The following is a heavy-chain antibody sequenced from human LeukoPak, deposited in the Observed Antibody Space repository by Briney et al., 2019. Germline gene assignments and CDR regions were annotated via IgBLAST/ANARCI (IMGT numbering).Heavy chain of an antibody. Sequence: PGGSLRLSCAASGFTFDDYGMSWVRQGPGKGLEWVSTVNLIGDETNYEDSVKGRFTISRDNAKKSLYLQMNSLRAEDTAVYYCARDYFSFGGIIISDWGQGTLVTVSS. D-gene: IGHD3-16*02. CDR2: VNLIGDET. CDR1: GFTFDDYG. CDR3: ARDYFSFGGIIISD. V-gene: IGHV3-20*04. J-gene: IGHJ4*02.